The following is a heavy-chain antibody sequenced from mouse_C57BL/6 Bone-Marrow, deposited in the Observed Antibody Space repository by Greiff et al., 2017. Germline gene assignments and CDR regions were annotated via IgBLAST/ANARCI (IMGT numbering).Heavy chain of an antibody. CDR2: IYPRSGNT. CDR1: GYTFTSYG. CDR3: ARRGYFYYGSSPFAY. J-gene: IGHJ3*01. V-gene: IGHV1-81*01. Sequence: VQLQQSGAELARPGASVKLSCKASGYTFTSYGISWVKQRTGQGLEWIGEIYPRSGNTYYNEKFKGKATLTADKSSSTAYMELRSLTSEDSAVYFCARRGYFYYGSSPFAYWGQGTLVTVSA. D-gene: IGHD1-1*01.